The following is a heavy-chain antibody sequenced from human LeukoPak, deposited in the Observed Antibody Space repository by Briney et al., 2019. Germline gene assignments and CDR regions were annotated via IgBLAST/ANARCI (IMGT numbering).Heavy chain of an antibody. D-gene: IGHD6-6*01. V-gene: IGHV1-69*13. CDR2: IIPIFGTA. Sequence: SVKVSCTASGGTFSSYAISWVRQAPGQGLEWMGGIIPIFGTANYAQKFQGRVTITADESTSTAYMELSSLRSEDTAVYYCARGRYSSSINSMDVWGQGTTVTVSS. J-gene: IGHJ6*02. CDR3: ARGRYSSSINSMDV. CDR1: GGTFSSYA.